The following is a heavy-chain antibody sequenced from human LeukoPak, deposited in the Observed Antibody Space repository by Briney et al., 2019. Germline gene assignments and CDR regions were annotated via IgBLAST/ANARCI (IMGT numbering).Heavy chain of an antibody. D-gene: IGHD3-22*01. CDR3: AGHMGPYYYDSSGVDY. CDR1: DYSISSGYY. CDR2: SYHSGSA. V-gene: IGHV4-38-2*01. Sequence: SETLSLTCAVSDYSISSGYYWGWIRQPPAKGLEWIWSSYHSGSAYYSPSLKSRLTISADTAKNQLSLKLSSVAAADTAMYYCAGHMGPYYYDSSGVDYWGQGTLVTVSS. J-gene: IGHJ4*02.